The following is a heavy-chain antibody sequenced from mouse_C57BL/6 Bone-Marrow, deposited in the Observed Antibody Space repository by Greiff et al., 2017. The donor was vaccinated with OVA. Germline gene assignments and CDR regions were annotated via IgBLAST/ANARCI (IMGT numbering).Heavy chain of an antibody. CDR2: IWSGGST. D-gene: IGHD1-1*01. CDR3: ARKGYGSSYLDY. J-gene: IGHJ2*01. V-gene: IGHV2-2*01. CDR1: GFSLTSYG. Sequence: QVQLKESGPGLVQPSQSLSITCTVSGFSLTSYGVHWVRQSPGKGLEWLGVIWSGGSTDYNAAFISRLSISKDNSKSQVFFKMNSLQADDTARYYCARKGYGSSYLDYWGQGTTLTVSS.